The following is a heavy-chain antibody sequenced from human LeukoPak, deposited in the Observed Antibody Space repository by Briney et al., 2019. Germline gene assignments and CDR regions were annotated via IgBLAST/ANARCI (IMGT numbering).Heavy chain of an antibody. CDR3: ARDFGGYCSSSNCYLGHLNY. CDR2: IISSGSYI. J-gene: IGHJ4*02. CDR1: GFTFSSYT. V-gene: IGHV3-21*03. Sequence: GGSLRLSCAASGFTFSSYTMNWVRQAPGKGLEWVSSIISSGSYIYYADSVKGRFTISRDNAKNSLYLQMNSLRAEDTAVYYCARDFGGYCSSSNCYLGHLNYWGQGTLVTVSS. D-gene: IGHD2-2*01.